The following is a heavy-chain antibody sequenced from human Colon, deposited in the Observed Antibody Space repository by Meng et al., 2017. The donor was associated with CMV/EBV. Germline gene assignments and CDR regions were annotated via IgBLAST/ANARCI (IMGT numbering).Heavy chain of an antibody. CDR2: IIPILGIA. Sequence: SGGTVSSDAISWVRQAPGQGLEWMGGIIPILGIANYAQKFQGRVTITADKSTSTAYMELSSLRSEDTAVYYCARKGDCSSTSFYLGPWGQGPLVTVSS. V-gene: IGHV1-69*10. D-gene: IGHD2-2*01. J-gene: IGHJ5*02. CDR3: ARKGDCSSTSFYLGP. CDR1: GGTVSSDA.